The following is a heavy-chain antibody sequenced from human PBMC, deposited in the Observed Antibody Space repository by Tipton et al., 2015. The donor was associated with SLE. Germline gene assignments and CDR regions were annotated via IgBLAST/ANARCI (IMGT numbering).Heavy chain of an antibody. Sequence: TLSLTCTVSGGYIRSTSHYWGWVRQPPGKGLEWIGYIYYSGSTNYNPSLKSRVTISVDTSKNQFSLKLSSVTAADTAVYYCARPAGDYWGRGTLVTVSS. CDR1: GGYIRSTSHY. CDR2: IYYSGST. CDR3: ARPAGDY. V-gene: IGHV4-61*05. J-gene: IGHJ4*02.